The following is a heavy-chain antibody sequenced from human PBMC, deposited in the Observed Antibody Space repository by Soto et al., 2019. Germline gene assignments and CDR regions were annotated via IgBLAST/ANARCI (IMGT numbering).Heavy chain of an antibody. D-gene: IGHD1-26*01. V-gene: IGHV1-2*04. J-gene: IGHJ5*02. Sequence: ASVKVSCKASGHTFTGYHIHWVRQAPGQGLEWMGWINTNSGDTNYAQNFQGWVTMTRDTSTNTAYVELGRLRSDDTAVYYCARWVGASNWFDPWGQGTLVTVSS. CDR2: INTNSGDT. CDR1: GHTFTGYH. CDR3: ARWVGASNWFDP.